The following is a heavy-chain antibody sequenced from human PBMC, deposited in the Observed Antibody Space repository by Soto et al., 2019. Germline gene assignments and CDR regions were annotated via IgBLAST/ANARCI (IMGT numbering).Heavy chain of an antibody. J-gene: IGHJ4*02. CDR2: ISGTSVHI. D-gene: IGHD3-9*01. CDR3: ASFETAPGAAAIED. Sequence: EVQLVESGGGLVKPGESLRLSCEASGFTFSTYSMNWVRQAPGKGLDWVSSISGTSVHILYADSVKGRFTISRDNAKNPLYLYMTRPSAEDTAVYYCASFETAPGAAAIEDWGQGTLVGVSS. CDR1: GFTFSTYS. V-gene: IGHV3-21*01.